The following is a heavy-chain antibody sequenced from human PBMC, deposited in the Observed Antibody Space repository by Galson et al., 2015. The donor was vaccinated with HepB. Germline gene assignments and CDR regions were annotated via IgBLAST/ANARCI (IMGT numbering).Heavy chain of an antibody. J-gene: IGHJ5*02. V-gene: IGHV1-18*01. D-gene: IGHD2-15*01. CDR1: GYTFFDYS. CDR2: ISPYNRNT. Sequence: SVKVSCKASGYTFFDYSITWVRQAPGQGLEWMGWISPYNRNTNYAQKFQGRVTMTTDTSTSTAYMELRSLRSDDTAVYYCARGALVVAVGATQNNWFDPWGQGTLVTVSS. CDR3: ARGALVVAVGATQNNWFDP.